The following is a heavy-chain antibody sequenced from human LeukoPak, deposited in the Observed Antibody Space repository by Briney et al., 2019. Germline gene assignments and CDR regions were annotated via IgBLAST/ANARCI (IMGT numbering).Heavy chain of an antibody. CDR3: ASREPPYYYDSSGFFDY. CDR2: IYHSGST. V-gene: IGHV4-4*02. Sequence: SGTLSLTCAVSGGSISSSNWWSWVRQPPGKGLEWIGEIYHSGSTNYNPSLKSRVTISVDKSKNQFSLKLSSVTAADTAVYYCASREPPYYYDSSGFFDYWGQGTLVTVSS. CDR1: GGSISSSNW. J-gene: IGHJ4*02. D-gene: IGHD3-22*01.